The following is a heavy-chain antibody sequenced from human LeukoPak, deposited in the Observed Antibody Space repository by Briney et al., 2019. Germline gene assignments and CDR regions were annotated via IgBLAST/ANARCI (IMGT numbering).Heavy chain of an antibody. CDR1: GYTFTDYY. CDR2: IYPDNGGT. CDR3: ARGRSDYYLDS. V-gene: IGHV1-2*02. Sequence: ASVKVSCKASGYTFTDYYMHWVRQAPGHGLEWMGWIYPDNGGTNYAQKFQGRVTMTRDTSISTAYMGLSRLTSDDTAVYYCARGRSDYYLDSWGQGTLVTVSS. D-gene: IGHD3-10*01. J-gene: IGHJ4*02.